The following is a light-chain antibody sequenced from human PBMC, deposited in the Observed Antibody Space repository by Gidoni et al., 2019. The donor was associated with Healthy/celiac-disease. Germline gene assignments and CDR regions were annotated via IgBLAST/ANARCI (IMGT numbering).Light chain of an antibody. J-gene: IGLJ1*01. V-gene: IGLV1-40*01. Sequence: QSVLTQPPSVSGAPGQRVTISCTGSSSNIGAGYDVHWYPQLPGTAPKLLIYGNSNRPSGVPDRFSGSKSGTSASLAITGLQAEDEADYYCQSYDSSLSGSYVFGTGTKVTV. CDR3: QSYDSSLSGSYV. CDR2: GNS. CDR1: SSNIGAGYD.